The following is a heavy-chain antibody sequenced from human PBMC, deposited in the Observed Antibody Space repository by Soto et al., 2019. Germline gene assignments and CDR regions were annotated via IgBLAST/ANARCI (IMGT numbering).Heavy chain of an antibody. CDR2: ISGSGGST. D-gene: IGHD2-15*01. Sequence: EVQLLESGGGLVQPGGSLRLSCAASGFTFSSYAMSWVRQAPGKGLEWVSAISGSGGSTYYADSVKGRFTISRDNSKNTLYLHMNSLRAEDTAVYYCAKDPHPRHCSGGSCYSSLRFDPWGQGTLVTVSS. J-gene: IGHJ5*02. V-gene: IGHV3-23*01. CDR3: AKDPHPRHCSGGSCYSSLRFDP. CDR1: GFTFSSYA.